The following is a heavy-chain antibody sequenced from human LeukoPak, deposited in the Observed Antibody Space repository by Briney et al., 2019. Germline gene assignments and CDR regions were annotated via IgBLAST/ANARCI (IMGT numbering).Heavy chain of an antibody. CDR1: SGSISTSNYY. J-gene: IGHJ4*02. CDR2: ILYSGSS. V-gene: IGHV4-39*07. Sequence: SETLSLTCTVSSGSISTSNYYWGWVRHPPGKALEWIGNILYSGSSYYSPSLKSRVTISLDTSKNQFSLKLNSVTAADTAVYYCARQPSGSYFDYWGQGTLVTVSS. CDR3: ARQPSGSYFDY. D-gene: IGHD1-26*01.